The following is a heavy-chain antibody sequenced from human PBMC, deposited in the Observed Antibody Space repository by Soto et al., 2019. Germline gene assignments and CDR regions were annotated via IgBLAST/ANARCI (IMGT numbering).Heavy chain of an antibody. CDR2: VYHSGST. D-gene: IGHD6-13*01. V-gene: IGHV4-59*11. CDR1: GVSIDYHY. CDR3: ARAAKAYSSRSQLDY. Sequence: DTLSLTCTVSGVSIDYHYWNWIRQPPGKGLEWIGYVYHSGSTKYSPSLESRVTISVDTSKNQFYLKMSYVTAADTAVYYCARAAKAYSSRSQLDYWGQGALVTVSS. J-gene: IGHJ4*02.